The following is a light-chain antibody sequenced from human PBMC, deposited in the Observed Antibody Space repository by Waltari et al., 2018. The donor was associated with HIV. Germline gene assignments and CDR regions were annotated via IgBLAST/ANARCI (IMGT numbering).Light chain of an antibody. V-gene: IGLV3-1*01. CDR3: QAWAGGTGSEGV. J-gene: IGLJ2*01. CDR2: QDG. CDR1: ALQSRC. Sequence: SYELTQPPSVSVSPGQTASIACSGDALQSRCVSWYQKRPGQSPVLVVFQDGKRPSGIPERFSGSNSGNTATLTISGTQAMDEADYFCQAWAGGTGSEGVFGGGTKLTVL.